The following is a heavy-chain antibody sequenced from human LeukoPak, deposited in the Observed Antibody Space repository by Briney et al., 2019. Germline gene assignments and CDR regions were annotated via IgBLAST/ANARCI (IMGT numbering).Heavy chain of an antibody. CDR2: IYYSGST. V-gene: IGHV4-30-4*01. D-gene: IGHD3-10*01. CDR1: GGSISSYY. CDR3: AREGIYYYGSGSYGMDV. J-gene: IGHJ6*02. Sequence: SETLSLTCTVSGGSISSYYRSWLRQPPGKGLEWIGYIYYSGSTYYNPSLKSRVTISVDTSKNQFSLKLSSVTAADTAVYYCAREGIYYYGSGSYGMDVWGQGTTVTVSS.